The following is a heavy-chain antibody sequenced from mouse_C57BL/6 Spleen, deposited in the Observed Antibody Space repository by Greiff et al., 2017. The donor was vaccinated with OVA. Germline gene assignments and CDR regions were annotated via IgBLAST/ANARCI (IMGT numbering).Heavy chain of an antibody. J-gene: IGHJ1*03. V-gene: IGHV1-59*01. CDR3: ARGGYDYDYWYFDV. D-gene: IGHD2-4*01. Sequence: QVQLQQPGAELVRPGTSVKLSCKASGYTFTSYWMHWVKQRPGQGLEWIGVIDPSDSYTNYNQKFKGKATLTVDTSSSTAYMQLSSLTSEDSAVYYCARGGYDYDYWYFDVWGTGTTVTVSS. CDR2: IDPSDSYT. CDR1: GYTFTSYW.